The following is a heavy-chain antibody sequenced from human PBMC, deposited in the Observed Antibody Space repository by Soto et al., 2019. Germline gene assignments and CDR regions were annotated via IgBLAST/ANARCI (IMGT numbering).Heavy chain of an antibody. CDR2: ISSSSSTI. V-gene: IGHV3-48*02. D-gene: IGHD3-10*01. CDR1: GFTFSSYS. Sequence: PGGSLRLSCGASGFTFSSYSMNWVRQAPGKGLEWVSYISSSSSTIYYADSVKGRFTISRDNAKNSLYLQMNSLRDEDTAVYYCARGIRVIHRGVDYWGQRTLVTVSS. CDR3: ARGIRVIHRGVDY. J-gene: IGHJ4*02.